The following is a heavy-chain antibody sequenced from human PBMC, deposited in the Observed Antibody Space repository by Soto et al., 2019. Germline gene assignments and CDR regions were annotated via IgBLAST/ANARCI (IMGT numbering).Heavy chain of an antibody. J-gene: IGHJ4*02. CDR1: GYPFPSFE. V-gene: IGHV1-3*01. CDR3: ARESNHYQDFFQN. CDR2: ISNAGSGNT. D-gene: IGHD2-2*01. Sequence: ASVKVSCKTSGYPFPSFEVHWIRQAPGQRPEWMGGISNAGSGNTKYSQKFQDRLTITGDKRATTVYMALSSLTSEDTATYYCARESNHYQDFFQNWGKGTQVTV.